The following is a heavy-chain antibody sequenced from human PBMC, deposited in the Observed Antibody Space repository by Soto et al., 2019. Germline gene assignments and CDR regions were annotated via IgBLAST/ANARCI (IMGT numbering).Heavy chain of an antibody. D-gene: IGHD2-15*01. CDR3: ARYRHCSADSCNYYYIMDV. V-gene: IGHV1-69*13. CDR2: FNPILKTA. J-gene: IGHJ6*02. CDR1: TCRVSSDG. Sequence: SVYVYRTAPTCRVSSDGINWGRQAPGQGLEWMGGFNPILKTADHAQTFQGRLTITADESTGTVYMELSSLRSDDTAVYFCARYRHCSADSCNYYYIMDVWGQG.